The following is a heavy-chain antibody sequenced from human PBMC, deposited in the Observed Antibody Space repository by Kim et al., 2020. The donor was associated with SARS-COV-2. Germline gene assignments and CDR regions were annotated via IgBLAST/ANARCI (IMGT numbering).Heavy chain of an antibody. V-gene: IGHV3-30*07. J-gene: IGHJ4*02. D-gene: IGHD1-26*01. CDR3: ARDRYSGSYSGSDFDY. Sequence: SGKGRFTIARDNSKNTLYLQMNSLRAEDTAVYYCARDRYSGSYSGSDFDYWGQGTLVTVSS.